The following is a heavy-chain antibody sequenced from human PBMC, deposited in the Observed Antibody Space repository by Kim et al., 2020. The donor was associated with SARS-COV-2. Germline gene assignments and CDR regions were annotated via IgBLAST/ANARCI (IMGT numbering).Heavy chain of an antibody. D-gene: IGHD6-13*01. CDR2: ITGSGGNT. V-gene: IGHV3-23*01. J-gene: IGHJ6*02. CDR3: ARGSRAAAAYGMDV. CDR1: GFTLSSYG. Sequence: GGSLRLSCAASGFTLSSYGMSWVRQAPGKGLEWVSAITGSGGNTYYADSVKGRFTISRDNSKNTLYVQMNSLRAEDTAVYYCARGSRAAAAYGMDVWGQGTTVTVSS.